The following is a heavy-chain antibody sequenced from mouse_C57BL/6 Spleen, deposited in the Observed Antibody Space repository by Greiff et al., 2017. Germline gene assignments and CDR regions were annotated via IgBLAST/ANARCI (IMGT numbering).Heavy chain of an antibody. CDR2: ISYDGSN. D-gene: IGHD2-4*01. Sequence: EVQLQESGPGLVKPSQSLSLTCSVTGYSITSGYYWNWIRQFPGNKLEWMGYISYDGSNNYNPSIKNRISITRDTSTNQFFLKLNSVTTEDTATYYCASHYEDPFFDYWGQGTTLTVSS. CDR3: ASHYEDPFFDY. CDR1: GYSITSGYY. J-gene: IGHJ2*01. V-gene: IGHV3-6*01.